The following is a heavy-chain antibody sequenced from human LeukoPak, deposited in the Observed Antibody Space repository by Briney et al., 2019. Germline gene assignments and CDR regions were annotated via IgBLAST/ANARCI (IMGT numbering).Heavy chain of an antibody. D-gene: IGHD3-9*01. J-gene: IGHJ4*02. CDR1: GGSISSGDYY. CDR2: IHYSGST. CDR3: ARSFLTGYPFDY. V-gene: IGHV4-30-4*01. Sequence: PSQTLSLTCTVSGGSISSGDYYWSWIRQPPGKGLEWIGYIHYSGSTYYNPSLKSRVTISVDTSKNQFSLKLSSVTAADTAVYYCARSFLTGYPFDYWGQGTLVTVSS.